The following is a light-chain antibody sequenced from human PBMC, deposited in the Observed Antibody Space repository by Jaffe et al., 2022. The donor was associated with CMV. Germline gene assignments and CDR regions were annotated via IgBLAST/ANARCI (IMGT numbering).Light chain of an antibody. Sequence: DIQMTQSPSSVSASVGDRVTITCRASQDIKTWLAWYQQKPGKAPKLLIHATSTLQSGVPSRFSGSGSGTHFTLTISSLQPEDFAIYYCQQSNGSPPTFGQGTKLEIK. CDR3: QQSNGSPPT. CDR2: ATS. J-gene: IGKJ2*01. CDR1: QDIKTW. V-gene: IGKV1-12*01.